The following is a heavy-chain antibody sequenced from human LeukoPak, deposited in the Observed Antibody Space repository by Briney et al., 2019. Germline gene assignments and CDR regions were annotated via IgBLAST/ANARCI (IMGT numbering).Heavy chain of an antibody. Sequence: SETLSLTCTVSGGSISSYSWNWIRQSPGKGLEWIGRVYHSGSINYNPSLKSRVTISEDTSKNQFSLNLSSVTAADTAVYYCVSSYGGYVLDYWGQGTLVTVSS. CDR3: VSSYGGYVLDY. D-gene: IGHD5-12*01. CDR1: GGSISSYS. V-gene: IGHV4-59*01. J-gene: IGHJ4*02. CDR2: VYHSGSI.